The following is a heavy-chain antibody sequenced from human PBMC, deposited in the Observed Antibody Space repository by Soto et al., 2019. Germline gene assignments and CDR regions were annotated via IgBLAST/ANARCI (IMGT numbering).Heavy chain of an antibody. CDR1: GYSFTSFW. CDR2: IYPTYSNT. V-gene: IGHV5-51*01. J-gene: IGHJ6*02. D-gene: IGHD7-27*01. CDR3: ARPPDWGASQVAMDV. Sequence: GESLKTSGQGSGYSFTSFWIALVRPMPGKGLGWMGIIYPTYSNTSYSPTFNGQVTSSADKSINTASLECSSLTASDTAMYYCARPPDWGASQVAMDVWGQGTMVTVSS.